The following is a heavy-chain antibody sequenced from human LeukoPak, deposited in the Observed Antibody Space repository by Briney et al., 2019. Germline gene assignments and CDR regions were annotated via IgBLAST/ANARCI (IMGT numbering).Heavy chain of an antibody. CDR2: IKQDGSEK. CDR3: ARVPPFYSGYPFDY. D-gene: IGHD6-25*01. V-gene: IGHV3-7*01. CDR1: GFTFSSYW. J-gene: IGHJ4*02. Sequence: GGSLRLSCAASGFTFSSYWMSWVRQAPGKGLEWVANIKQDGSEKYYVGSVKGRFSISRDNAKNLLYIQMNSLRAEDTAVFYCARVPPFYSGYPFDYWGQGTLVTVSS.